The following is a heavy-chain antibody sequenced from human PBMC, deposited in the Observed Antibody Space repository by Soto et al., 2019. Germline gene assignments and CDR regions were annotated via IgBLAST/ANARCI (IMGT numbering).Heavy chain of an antibody. D-gene: IGHD2-15*01. J-gene: IGHJ6*02. CDR2: IIPIFDTA. V-gene: IGHV1-69*12. CDR3: ASQSFATAIYSSYSMDV. CDR1: GGTFSSYA. Sequence: QVQLVQSGAEVKKPGSSVKVSCKASGGTFSSYAISWVRQAPGQGLEWMGGIIPIFDTADYAKKFQGRVTYTAEESTSTGYRELGSVDSEATAVYYCASQSFATAIYSSYSMDVWGQGTTVSVSS.